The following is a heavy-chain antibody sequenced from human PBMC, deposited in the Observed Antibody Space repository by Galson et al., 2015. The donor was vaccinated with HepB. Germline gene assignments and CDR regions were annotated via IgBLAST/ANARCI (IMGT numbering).Heavy chain of an antibody. CDR1: GGTFSSYA. V-gene: IGHV1-69*13. D-gene: IGHD6-6*01. CDR2: IIPIFGTA. CDR3: ARGVYSSSREGLYYYYGMDV. J-gene: IGHJ6*02. Sequence: SVKVSCKASGGTFSSYAISWVRQAPGQGLEWMGGIIPIFGTANYAQKFQGRVTITADESTSTAYMELSSLRSEDTAVYYCARGVYSSSREGLYYYYGMDVWGQGTTVTVSS.